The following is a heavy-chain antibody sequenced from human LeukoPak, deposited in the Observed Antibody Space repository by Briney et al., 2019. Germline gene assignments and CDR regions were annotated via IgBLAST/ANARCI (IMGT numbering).Heavy chain of an antibody. CDR1: GGSISSSSYY. Sequence: PSETLSLTCTVSGGSISSSSYYWGWIRQPPGKGLEWIGSIYYSGSTYYNPSLKSRVTISVDTSKNQFSLKLSSVTAADAAVYYCASYSSSSRYYYYYMDVWGKGTTVTVSS. D-gene: IGHD6-6*01. J-gene: IGHJ6*03. CDR2: IYYSGST. V-gene: IGHV4-39*07. CDR3: ASYSSSSRYYYYYMDV.